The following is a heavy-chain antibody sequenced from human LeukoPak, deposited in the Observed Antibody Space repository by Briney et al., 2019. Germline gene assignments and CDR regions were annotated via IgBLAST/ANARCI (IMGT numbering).Heavy chain of an antibody. CDR2: ISSSGIST. Sequence: GGSLRLSCAASKFTFSSRVMHWVRQAPGKGLDHVSAISSSGISTYYANSVRGRFTISRDNSKNMLYLQMDSLRTEDMAVYYCARGGKDGFDIWGQGTMVTVSS. V-gene: IGHV3-64*01. CDR3: ARGGKDGFDI. D-gene: IGHD1-26*01. CDR1: KFTFSSRV. J-gene: IGHJ3*02.